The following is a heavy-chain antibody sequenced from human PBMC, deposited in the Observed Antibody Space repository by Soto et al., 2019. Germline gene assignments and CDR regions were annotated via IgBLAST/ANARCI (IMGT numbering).Heavy chain of an antibody. CDR1: GCSLSTSGMC. CDR2: IDWDDDT. CDR3: ARVASYYDFSQTHYFYSLDV. J-gene: IGHJ6*03. V-gene: IGHV2-70*11. Sequence: SGPTLVNPTQTLTLTCTFSGCSLSTSGMCVSWIRQPPGKALGWLARIDWDDDTYYSTSLKTRLTISKDTSKNQVVLTMTNMDPVDTATYYCARVASYYDFSQTHYFYSLDVCSKGTTVTVSS. D-gene: IGHD3-3*01.